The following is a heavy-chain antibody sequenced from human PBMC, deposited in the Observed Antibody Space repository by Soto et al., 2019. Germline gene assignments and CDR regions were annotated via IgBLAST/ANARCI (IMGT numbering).Heavy chain of an antibody. Sequence: QVQLVESGGGVVQSERSLRLSCAASGFTFSNYGMYWVRQAPGKGLEWVAVIWYDGSNKYYVDSVKGRFTISRDNSRNTVYLQMDSLRGEDTAIYYCARVLGRLYGSGSYQGMDVWGQGTTVTVS. CDR3: ARVLGRLYGSGSYQGMDV. CDR1: GFTFSNYG. J-gene: IGHJ6*02. V-gene: IGHV3-33*01. D-gene: IGHD3-10*01. CDR2: IWYDGSNK.